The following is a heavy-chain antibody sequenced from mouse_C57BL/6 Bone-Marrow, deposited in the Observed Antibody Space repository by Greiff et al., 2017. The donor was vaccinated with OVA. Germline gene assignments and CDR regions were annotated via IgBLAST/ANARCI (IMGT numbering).Heavy chain of an antibody. Sequence: VQLQQPGAELVKPGASVKLSCKASGYTFTSYWMHWVKQRPGQGLEWIGMIHPNSGSTNYNEKFKSKATLTVDKSSSTAYMQLSSLTSEDSAVYYCAREEITTVVAGFDYWGQGTTLTVSS. CDR1: GYTFTSYW. CDR2: IHPNSGST. CDR3: AREEITTVVAGFDY. J-gene: IGHJ2*01. V-gene: IGHV1-64*01. D-gene: IGHD1-1*01.